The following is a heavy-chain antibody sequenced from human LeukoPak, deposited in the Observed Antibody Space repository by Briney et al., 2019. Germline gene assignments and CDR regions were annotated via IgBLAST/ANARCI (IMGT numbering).Heavy chain of an antibody. D-gene: IGHD3-3*01. CDR1: GGSISSGGYY. V-gene: IGHV4-31*03. J-gene: IGHJ3*02. CDR3: ARAQGLLEWLSIDAFDI. Sequence: PSETLSLTCTVSGGSISSGGYYWSWIRQHPGKGLEWIGYIYYSGSTYYNPSLKSRVTISVDTSKNQFSLKLSSVTAADTAVYYCARAQGLLEWLSIDAFDIWGQGTMVTVSS. CDR2: IYYSGST.